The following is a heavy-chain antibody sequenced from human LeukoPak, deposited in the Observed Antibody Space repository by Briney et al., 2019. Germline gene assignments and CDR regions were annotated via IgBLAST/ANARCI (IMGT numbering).Heavy chain of an antibody. CDR1: GFTFSDYY. CDR3: ARDSPPYCSGGSCYSNLWYYYYYMDV. D-gene: IGHD2-15*01. V-gene: IGHV3-11*04. J-gene: IGHJ6*03. CDR2: ISSSGSTI. Sequence: GGSLRLSCAASGFTFSDYYMSWIRQAPGKGLEWVSYISSSGSTIYYADSVKGRFTISRDNSKNTLYLQMNSLRAEDTAVYYCARDSPPYCSGGSCYSNLWYYYYYMDVWGKGTTVTVSS.